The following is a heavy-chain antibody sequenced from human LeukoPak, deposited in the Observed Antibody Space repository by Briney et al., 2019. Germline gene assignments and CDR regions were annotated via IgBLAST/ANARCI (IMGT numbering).Heavy chain of an antibody. V-gene: IGHV4-4*07. CDR2: IYTSGST. CDR1: GGSISSYY. Sequence: SETLSLTCTVSGGSISSYYWSWIGQPAGKGLEWIGRIYTSGSTNYNPSLKSRVTISVDTSKNQFSLKLSSVTAADTAVYYCARASDYYDSSGYLDYWGQGTLVTVSS. CDR3: ARASDYYDSSGYLDY. D-gene: IGHD3-22*01. J-gene: IGHJ4*02.